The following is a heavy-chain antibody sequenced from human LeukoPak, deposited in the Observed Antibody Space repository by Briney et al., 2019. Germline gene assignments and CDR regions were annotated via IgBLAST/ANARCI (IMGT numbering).Heavy chain of an antibody. J-gene: IGHJ1*01. D-gene: IGHD6-19*01. V-gene: IGHV3-64*01. CDR1: GFTFSSYA. Sequence: GGSLRLSCAASGFTFSSYAMHWVHQAPGKGLEHVSSITSDGGTTYYASSVRGRFTISRDNSKNMLYLQMGSLRDEDMSVYYCARDEAGYSSEWGQGTLVTVSS. CDR2: ITSDGGTT. CDR3: ARDEAGYSSE.